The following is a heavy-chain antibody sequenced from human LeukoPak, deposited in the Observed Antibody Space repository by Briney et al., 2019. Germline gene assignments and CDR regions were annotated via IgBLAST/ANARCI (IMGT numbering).Heavy chain of an antibody. CDR3: ARAPYYYDTSGFLI. V-gene: IGHV3-74*01. CDR2: INSDGRST. CDR1: GFTFSSYW. J-gene: IGHJ3*02. D-gene: IGHD3-22*01. Sequence: GGSLRLSCAASGFTFSSYWMQWVRQAPGKGMVWVSRINSDGRSTTYADSVKGRFTTSRDNAKSTLYLQINSLRAEDTAAYYCARAPYYYDTSGFLIWGQGTMVTVSS.